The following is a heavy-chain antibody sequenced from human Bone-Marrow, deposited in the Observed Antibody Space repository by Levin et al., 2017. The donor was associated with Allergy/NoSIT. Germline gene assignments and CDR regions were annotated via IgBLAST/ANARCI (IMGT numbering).Heavy chain of an antibody. CDR1: GGSVSNNNW. CDR2: VHHSEGT. Sequence: PSETLSLTCTVSGGSVSNNNWWGWVRQSPGKGLEWLGEVHHSEGTHYNPSLKSRVTVSVDESKNQFSLKVSSVTAADTAVYYCARPFYYYVDVWGKGTTVTVSS. CDR3: ARPFYYYVDV. J-gene: IGHJ6*03. V-gene: IGHV4-4*02.